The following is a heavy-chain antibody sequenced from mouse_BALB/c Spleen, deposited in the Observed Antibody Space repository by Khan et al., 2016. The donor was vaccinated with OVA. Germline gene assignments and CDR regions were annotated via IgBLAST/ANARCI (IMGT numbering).Heavy chain of an antibody. Sequence: QVQLKQSGAELVRPGVSVKISCKGSGYTFTDFTMHWVKQSPTKSLEWIGVISTYYGDVTYNQKFKDKATMTVDKSSSTAYMELARLTSEDSAIYDCGRGGGGDRCAYWGQGTLVTVSA. CDR3: GRGGGGDRCAY. CDR2: ISTYYGDV. J-gene: IGHJ3*01. CDR1: GYTFTDFT. V-gene: IGHV1S137*01.